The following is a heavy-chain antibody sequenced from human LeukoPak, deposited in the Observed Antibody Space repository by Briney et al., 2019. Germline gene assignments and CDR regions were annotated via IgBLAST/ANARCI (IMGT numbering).Heavy chain of an antibody. CDR3: ARDRITMVRGVIIKYWFDP. Sequence: SVKVSCKASGGTFSSYAISWVRQAPGQGLEWMGGIIPIFGTANYAQRFQGRVTITTDESTSTAYMELSSLRSEDTAVYYCARDRITMVRGVIIKYWFDPWGQGTLVTASS. V-gene: IGHV1-69*05. CDR1: GGTFSSYA. CDR2: IIPIFGTA. D-gene: IGHD3-10*01. J-gene: IGHJ5*02.